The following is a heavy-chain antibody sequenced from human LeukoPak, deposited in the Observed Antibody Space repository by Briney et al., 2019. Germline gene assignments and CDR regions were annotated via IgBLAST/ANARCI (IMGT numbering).Heavy chain of an antibody. J-gene: IGHJ3*02. Sequence: KPSETLSLTCAVYGGSFSGYYWSWIRQPPGKGLEWIGEINHSGSTNYNPSLKSRVTISVDTSKNQFSLKLSSVTAADTAVYYCARGSPYAFDIWGQGTMVTVSS. CDR2: INHSGST. CDR3: ARGSPYAFDI. V-gene: IGHV4-34*01. CDR1: GGSFSGYY.